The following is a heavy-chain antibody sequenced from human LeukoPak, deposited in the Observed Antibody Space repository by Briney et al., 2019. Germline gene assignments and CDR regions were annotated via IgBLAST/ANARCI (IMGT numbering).Heavy chain of an antibody. CDR3: AKDLGFGYYYYGMDV. D-gene: IGHD3-10*01. CDR2: ISYDGSNK. J-gene: IGHJ6*04. Sequence: GRSLRLSCAASGFTFSSYGTHWVRQAPGKWLEWVAVISYDGSNKYYADSVKGRFTISRDNSKNTLYLQMNSLRAEDTAVYYCAKDLGFGYYYYGMDVWGKGTTVTVSS. V-gene: IGHV3-30*18. CDR1: GFTFSSYG.